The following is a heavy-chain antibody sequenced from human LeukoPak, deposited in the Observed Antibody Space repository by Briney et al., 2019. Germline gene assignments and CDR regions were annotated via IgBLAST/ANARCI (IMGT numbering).Heavy chain of an antibody. Sequence: PSETLSLTCAVYGGSFSGYYWSWIRQPPGKGLEWIGEINHSGSTNYNPSLKSRVTISVDMSKNQLSLKLSSVTAADTAVYYCARGRVNYYGSGSSPHFDYWGQGTLVTVSS. CDR3: ARGRVNYYGSGSSPHFDY. V-gene: IGHV4-34*01. D-gene: IGHD3-10*01. CDR1: GGSFSGYY. CDR2: INHSGST. J-gene: IGHJ4*02.